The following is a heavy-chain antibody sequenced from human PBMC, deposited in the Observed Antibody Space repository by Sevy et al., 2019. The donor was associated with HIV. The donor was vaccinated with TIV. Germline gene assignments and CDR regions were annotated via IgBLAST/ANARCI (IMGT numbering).Heavy chain of an antibody. CDR1: GYTLTALS. V-gene: IGHV1-24*01. CDR3: ATDIVVGRDY. CDR2: FDEDGEI. J-gene: IGHJ4*02. D-gene: IGHD2-2*01. Sequence: ASVKVSCKVSGYTLTALSMHWVRQAPGKGLEWMGGFDEDGEIMYAQKFQGRVTMTEDTSTDTAYMELSSLRSEGTAMYYCATDIVVGRDYWGQGTLVTVSS.